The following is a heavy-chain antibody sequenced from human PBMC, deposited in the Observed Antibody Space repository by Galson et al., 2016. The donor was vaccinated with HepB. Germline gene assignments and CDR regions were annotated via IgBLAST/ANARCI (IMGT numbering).Heavy chain of an antibody. CDR1: GFTFTSYT. CDR3: ARNPEVNIILQH. CDR2: ISSSTIYI. Sequence: SLRLSCAASGFTFTSYTMNWVRQAPGKGLEWVLSISSSTIYIYYADSVKGRFTISRDNAKNSLYLQMNSLRDEDMAVYYCARNPEVNIILQHWGQGTLVTVSS. J-gene: IGHJ1*01. D-gene: IGHD2/OR15-2a*01. V-gene: IGHV3-21*01.